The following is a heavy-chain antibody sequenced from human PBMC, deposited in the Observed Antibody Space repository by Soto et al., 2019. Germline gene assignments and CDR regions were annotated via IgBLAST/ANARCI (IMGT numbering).Heavy chain of an antibody. D-gene: IGHD3-22*01. CDR3: ETVRYYYDSSGYRGGGYYYYGMDV. CDR1: GYTLTELS. J-gene: IGHJ6*02. Sequence: ASVKVSCKVSGYTLTELSMHWVRQAPGKGLEWMGGFDPEDGETIYAQKFQGRVTMTEDTSTDTAYMERSSMGSEDTAVDYCETVRYYYDSSGYRGGGYYYYGMDVWGQGTTVTVSS. CDR2: FDPEDGET. V-gene: IGHV1-24*01.